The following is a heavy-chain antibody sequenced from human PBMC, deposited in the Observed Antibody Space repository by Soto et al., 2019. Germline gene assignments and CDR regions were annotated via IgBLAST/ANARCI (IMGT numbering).Heavy chain of an antibody. D-gene: IGHD6-13*01. J-gene: IGHJ6*02. Sequence: HPGGSLRLSCAASGFTFSSYAMSWVRQAPGKGLEWVSAISGSGGSTYYADSVRGRFTISRDNSKNTLYLQMNSLRAEDTAVYYCAKRFSSSWTNYYYYGMDVWGQGTTVTVSS. V-gene: IGHV3-23*01. CDR3: AKRFSSSWTNYYYYGMDV. CDR1: GFTFSSYA. CDR2: ISGSGGST.